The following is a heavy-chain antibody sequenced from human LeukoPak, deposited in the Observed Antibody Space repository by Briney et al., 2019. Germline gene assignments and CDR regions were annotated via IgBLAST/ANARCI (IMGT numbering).Heavy chain of an antibody. CDR1: GYTFTGYY. CDR3: ARVMWELLPGVGEDY. D-gene: IGHD1-26*01. V-gene: IGHV1-2*02. CDR2: INPNSGGT. J-gene: IGHJ4*02. Sequence: ASVKVSCKASGYTFTGYYMHWVRQAPGQGLEWMGWINPNSGGTNYAQKFQGRVTMTRDTSISTAYMELSRLRSDDTAVYYCARVMWELLPGVGEDYWGQGTLVTVS.